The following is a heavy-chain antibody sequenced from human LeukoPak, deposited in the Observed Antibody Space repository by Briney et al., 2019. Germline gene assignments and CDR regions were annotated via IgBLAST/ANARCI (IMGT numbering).Heavy chain of an antibody. V-gene: IGHV1-69*05. Sequence: GASEKVSCKASGGTFSSYAISWVRQAPGQGLEWMGGIIPIFGTANYAQKFQGRVTITTDESTSTAYMELSSLRSEDTAVYYCARGRIAVYYYYYGMDVWGQGTTVTVSS. J-gene: IGHJ6*02. CDR3: ARGRIAVYYYYYGMDV. CDR2: IIPIFGTA. CDR1: GGTFSSYA. D-gene: IGHD6-19*01.